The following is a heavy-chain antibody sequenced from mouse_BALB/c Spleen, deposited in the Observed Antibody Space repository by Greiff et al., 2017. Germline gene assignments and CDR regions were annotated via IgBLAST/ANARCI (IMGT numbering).Heavy chain of an antibody. CDR3: ASTATDAMDY. Sequence: EVQLQESGGGLVKPGGSLKLSCAASGFTFSSYAMSWVRQSPEKRLEWVAEISSGGSYTYYPDTVTGRFTISRDNAKNTLYLEMSSLRSEDTAMYYCASTATDAMDYWGQGTSVTVSS. V-gene: IGHV5-9-4*01. D-gene: IGHD1-2*01. CDR1: GFTFSSYA. CDR2: ISSGGSYT. J-gene: IGHJ4*01.